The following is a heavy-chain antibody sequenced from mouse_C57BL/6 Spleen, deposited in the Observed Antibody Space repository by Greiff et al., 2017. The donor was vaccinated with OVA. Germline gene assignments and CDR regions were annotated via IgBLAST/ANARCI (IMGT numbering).Heavy chain of an antibody. CDR1: GFTFSDYG. J-gene: IGHJ3*01. V-gene: IGHV5-17*01. D-gene: IGHD2-4*01. Sequence: EVMLVESGGGLVKPGGSLKLSCAASGFTFSDYGMHWVRQAPEKGLAWVAYISSGSSTIYYADTVKGRFTISRDNAKTTLFLQMTSLRSEDTAMYYCARFDYGAYWGQGTLVTVSA. CDR3: ARFDYGAY. CDR2: ISSGSSTI.